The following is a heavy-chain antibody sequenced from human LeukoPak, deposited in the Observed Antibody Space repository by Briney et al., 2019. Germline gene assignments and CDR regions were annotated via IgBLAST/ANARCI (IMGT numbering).Heavy chain of an antibody. Sequence: GGSLRLSCAASGFTFSSYAVSWVRQAPGKGLEWVSAISGSGGSTYYADSVKGRFTISRDNSKNTLYLQMNSLRAEDTAVYYCAKGLMVRGVDYYYMDVWGKGTTVTVSS. J-gene: IGHJ6*03. CDR3: AKGLMVRGVDYYYMDV. CDR2: ISGSGGST. D-gene: IGHD3-10*01. CDR1: GFTFSSYA. V-gene: IGHV3-23*01.